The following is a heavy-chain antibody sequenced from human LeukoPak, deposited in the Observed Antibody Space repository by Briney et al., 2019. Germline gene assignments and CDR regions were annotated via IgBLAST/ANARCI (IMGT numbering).Heavy chain of an antibody. J-gene: IGHJ4*02. CDR2: IKTKTDGGTT. CDR1: GFTFNNAW. D-gene: IGHD3-10*01. V-gene: IGHV3-15*01. CDR3: TTITMVSHFDH. Sequence: PGGSLRLSCAASGFTFNNAWMSWVRQALGKGLEWVGRIKTKTDGGTTDYAAPVNGRFTISRDDSKSTLYLEMNSLTTEDTAVYWCTTITMVSHFDHWGQGTLVTVSS.